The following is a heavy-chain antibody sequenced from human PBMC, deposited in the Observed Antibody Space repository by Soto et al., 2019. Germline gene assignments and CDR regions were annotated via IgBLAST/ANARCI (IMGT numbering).Heavy chain of an antibody. D-gene: IGHD3-10*01. Sequence: PSETLSLTCTVSGDSMNTYYWSWIRQPPGKGLEWIGYIYYSGSTYYNPSLKSRVTISVDTSKNQFSLKLSSVTAADTAVYYCARGEDYYGSGSYWGQGTLVTVSS. CDR3: ARGEDYYGSGSY. CDR1: GDSMNTYY. V-gene: IGHV4-59*08. J-gene: IGHJ4*02. CDR2: IYYSGST.